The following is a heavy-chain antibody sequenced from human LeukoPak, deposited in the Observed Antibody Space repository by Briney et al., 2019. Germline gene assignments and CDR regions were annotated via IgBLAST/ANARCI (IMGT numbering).Heavy chain of an antibody. D-gene: IGHD6-19*01. CDR1: GFTFSSYW. J-gene: IGHJ4*02. Sequence: GSLRLSCAASGFTFSSYWMSWIRQPPGKGLEWIGEINHSGSTNYNPSLKSRVTISVDTSKNQFSLKLSSVTAADTAVYYCARGTKWLVTNFDYWGQGTLVTVSS. CDR2: INHSGST. CDR3: ARGTKWLVTNFDY. V-gene: IGHV4-34*01.